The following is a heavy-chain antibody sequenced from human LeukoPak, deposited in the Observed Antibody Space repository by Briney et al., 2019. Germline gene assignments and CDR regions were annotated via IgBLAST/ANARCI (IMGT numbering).Heavy chain of an antibody. J-gene: IGHJ6*03. Sequence: GGSLRLSCTASGFTFSSYGMHWVRQAPGKGLEWVAFIRYDGSNKYYADSVKGRFTISRDNSKNTLYLQMNSLRAEDTAVYYCAKVPRRLPRFSDYYYYMDVWGKGTTVTVS. CDR3: AKVPRRLPRFSDYYYYMDV. CDR1: GFTFSSYG. CDR2: IRYDGSNK. D-gene: IGHD3-16*01. V-gene: IGHV3-30*02.